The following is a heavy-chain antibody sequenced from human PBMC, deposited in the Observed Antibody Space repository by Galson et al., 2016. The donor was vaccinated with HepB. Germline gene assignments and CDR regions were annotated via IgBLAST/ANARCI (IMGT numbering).Heavy chain of an antibody. CDR3: ARGRLTIAY. CDR2: ISSTGTTI. CDR1: GFSLNGFNLSDFH. V-gene: IGHV3-11*01. J-gene: IGHJ4*02. D-gene: IGHD4/OR15-4a*01. Sequence: SLRLSCAASGFSLNGFNLSDFHMRWIRQAPGKGLEWVSYISSTGTTIQYADSVKGRFTISRDNAKNSLFLHMNSLRDEDTAVYYCARGRLTIAYWGPGTVVTVSS.